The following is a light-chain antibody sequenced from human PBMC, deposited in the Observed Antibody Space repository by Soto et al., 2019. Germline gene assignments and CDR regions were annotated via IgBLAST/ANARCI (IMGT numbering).Light chain of an antibody. Sequence: SYERTQPPSVSVAPGQTASITCGGNNIGSENVQWYQQNPGQAPVLVVYDDSDRPSGIPERFSGSKSGNTATLTISRVEAGDEGDYYCQVWASTGDPVVFGGGTKLTVL. CDR3: QVWASTGDPVV. CDR1: NIGSEN. CDR2: DDS. J-gene: IGLJ2*01. V-gene: IGLV3-21*02.